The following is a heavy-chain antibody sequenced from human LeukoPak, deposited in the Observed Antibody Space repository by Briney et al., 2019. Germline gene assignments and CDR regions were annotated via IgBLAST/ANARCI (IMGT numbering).Heavy chain of an antibody. J-gene: IGHJ4*02. Sequence: GGALRLSCAASGVTFSASALHWVRQASEKGLEWVGRIRSKANSYATAYAASVKGRFTISRDDSKNTPYLQMDSLKTEDTAVYYCTGNYYGSGSYADFDDWGQGTLVTVSS. CDR1: GVTFSASA. CDR3: TGNYYGSGSYADFDD. CDR2: IRSKANSYAT. V-gene: IGHV3-73*01. D-gene: IGHD3-10*01.